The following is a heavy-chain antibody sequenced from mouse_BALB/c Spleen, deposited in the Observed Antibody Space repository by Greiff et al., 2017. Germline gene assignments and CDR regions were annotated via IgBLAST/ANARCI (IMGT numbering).Heavy chain of an antibody. CDR3: ARRGDYYYGSSSYWYFDV. V-gene: IGHV2-6-4*01. D-gene: IGHD1-1*01. CDR2: IWGGGST. Sequence: QVQLKESGPGLVAPSQSLSITCTVSGFSLSRYSVHWVRQPPGKGLEWLGMIWGGGSTDYNSALKSRLSISKDNSKSQVFLKMNSLQTDDTAMYYGARRGDYYYGSSSYWYFDVWGAGTTVTVSS. CDR1: GFSLSRYS. J-gene: IGHJ1*01.